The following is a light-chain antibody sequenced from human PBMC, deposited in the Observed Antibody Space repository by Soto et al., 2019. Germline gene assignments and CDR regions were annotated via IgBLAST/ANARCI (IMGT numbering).Light chain of an antibody. J-gene: IGLJ2*01. CDR1: SDDMDIYKY. CDR3: SSYTSSSTVV. Sequence: QSAMTQPASVSGSPRQSITISCTATSDDMDIYKYISWYQQHPGKAPQLLIYLVSNRPSGVSNRFSGSKSANTASLIISGLQAEDEADYYCSSYTSSSTVVFGGGTKLTVL. V-gene: IGLV2-14*01. CDR2: LVS.